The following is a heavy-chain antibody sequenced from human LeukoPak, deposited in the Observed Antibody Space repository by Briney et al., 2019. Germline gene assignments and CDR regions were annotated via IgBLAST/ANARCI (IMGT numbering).Heavy chain of an antibody. CDR3: ARGPYSYDSSGAFDI. V-gene: IGHV4-39*07. D-gene: IGHD3-22*01. CDR1: GGSISTSNYY. Sequence: SETLSLTCTVSGGSISTSNYYWGWIRQPPGKGLEWIGNIFYSGSTYYSPSLRSRVTISVDTSKNQFSLKLSSVTAADTAVYFCARGPYSYDSSGAFDIWGQGTMVTVSS. J-gene: IGHJ3*02. CDR2: IFYSGST.